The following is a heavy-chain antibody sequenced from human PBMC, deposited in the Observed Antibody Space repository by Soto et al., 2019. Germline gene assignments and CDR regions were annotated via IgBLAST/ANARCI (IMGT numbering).Heavy chain of an antibody. CDR2: ISYDGSNK. V-gene: IGHV3-30-3*01. Sequence: HPGGSLRLSCAASGFTFSSYAMHWVRQAPGKGLEWVAVISYDGSNKYYADSVKGRFTISRDNSKNTLYLQMNSLRAEDTAVYYCARDLEDTAMAPYYYYYGMDVWGQGTTVTVSS. CDR3: ARDLEDTAMAPYYYYYGMDV. D-gene: IGHD5-18*01. J-gene: IGHJ6*02. CDR1: GFTFSSYA.